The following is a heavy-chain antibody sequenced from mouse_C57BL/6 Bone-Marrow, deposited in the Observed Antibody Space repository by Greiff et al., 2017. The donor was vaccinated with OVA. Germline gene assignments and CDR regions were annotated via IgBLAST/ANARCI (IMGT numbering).Heavy chain of an antibody. CDR3: ARTHYGSRYWYCDV. CDR1: GYSFTDYN. J-gene: IGHJ1*03. D-gene: IGHD1-1*01. Sequence: EVKLQESGPELVKPGASVKISCKASGYSFTDYNMNWVKQSNGKSLEWIGVLNPNYGTTSYNQKFKGKATLTVDQSSSTAYMQLNSLTSEDSAVYYCARTHYGSRYWYCDVWGTGTTVTVSS. V-gene: IGHV1-39*01. CDR2: LNPNYGTT.